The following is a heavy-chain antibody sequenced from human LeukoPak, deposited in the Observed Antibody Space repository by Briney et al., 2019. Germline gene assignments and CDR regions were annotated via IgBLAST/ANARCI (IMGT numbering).Heavy chain of an antibody. Sequence: PGGSLRLSCAASGFTFSSNYMSWVRQAPGKGLEWVSVIYSGGSTYYSDSVKGRFTISRDNSKNTLYLQMNSLRAEDTAVYYCARNNGGREVVGDWFDPWGQGTLVTVSS. V-gene: IGHV3-53*01. CDR3: ARNNGGREVVGDWFDP. D-gene: IGHD1-26*01. J-gene: IGHJ5*02. CDR1: GFTFSSNY. CDR2: IYSGGST.